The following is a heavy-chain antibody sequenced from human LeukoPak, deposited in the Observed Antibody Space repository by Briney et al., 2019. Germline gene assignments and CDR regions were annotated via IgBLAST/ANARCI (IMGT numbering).Heavy chain of an antibody. V-gene: IGHV3-23*01. CDR1: GFTFSSYS. J-gene: IGHJ4*02. CDR3: AKAYDSAWYYFDY. Sequence: GGSLRLSCAASGFTFSSYSMSWVRQAPGKGLEGVSASGGSTYYADSVKGRFTISRDKSKNTLYLQMNSLRGEDTAVYYCAKAYDSAWYYFDYWGQGTLVTVSS. D-gene: IGHD6-19*01. CDR2: SGGST.